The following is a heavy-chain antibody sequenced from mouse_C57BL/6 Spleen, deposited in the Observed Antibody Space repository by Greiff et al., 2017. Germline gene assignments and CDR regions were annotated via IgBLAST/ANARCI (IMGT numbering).Heavy chain of an antibody. CDR1: GFTFSDYG. J-gene: IGHJ4*01. Sequence: EVKLQESGGGLVKPGGSLKLSCAASGFTFSDYGMHWVRQAPEKGLEWVAYISSGSSTIYYADTVKGRFTISRDNAKNTLFLQMTSLRSEDTAMYYCARGLYRYAMGYWGQGTSVTVSS. D-gene: IGHD3-1*01. V-gene: IGHV5-17*01. CDR2: ISSGSSTI. CDR3: ARGLYRYAMGY.